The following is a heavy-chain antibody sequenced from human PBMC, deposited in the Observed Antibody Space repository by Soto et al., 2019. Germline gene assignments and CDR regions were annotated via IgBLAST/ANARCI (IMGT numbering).Heavy chain of an antibody. CDR1: GGTFSSYT. CDR3: ARLVGLVRGVITPFDY. J-gene: IGHJ4*02. Sequence: QVQLVQSGAEVKKPGSSVKVSCKASGGTFSSYTISWVRQAPGQGLEWMGRIIPILGIANYAQKFQGRVTSPADKSTSTAYMVLRSLRSEDTAVYYCARLVGLVRGVITPFDYWGQGTLVTVSS. CDR2: IIPILGIA. D-gene: IGHD3-10*01. V-gene: IGHV1-69*02.